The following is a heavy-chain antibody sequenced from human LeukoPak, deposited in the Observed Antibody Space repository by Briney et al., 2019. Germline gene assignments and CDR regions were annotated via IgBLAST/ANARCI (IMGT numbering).Heavy chain of an antibody. CDR1: GFXVSDNY. J-gene: IGHJ3*02. CDR2: IYSGGST. D-gene: IGHD5-24*01. CDR3: ARLEMATITHAFDI. V-gene: IGHV3-53*04. Sequence: GGSLRLSCAASGFXVSDNYITWVRQAPGKGLEWVSVIYSGGSTYYADSVKGRFTISRHDPKNTLFLQMNSLRPEDTAVYYCARLEMATITHAFDIWGQGAMVTVSS.